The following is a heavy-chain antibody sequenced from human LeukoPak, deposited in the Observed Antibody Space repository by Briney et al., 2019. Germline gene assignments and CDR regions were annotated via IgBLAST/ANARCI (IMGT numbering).Heavy chain of an antibody. Sequence: SETLSLTCTVSGGSISSYYWSWIRQPPGKGLEWIGYIYYSGSTNYNPSLKSRVTISVDTSKNQFSLKLSSVTAADTAVYYCARLSITMVRGAFAFDIWGQGTMVTVSS. V-gene: IGHV4-59*08. CDR2: IYYSGST. J-gene: IGHJ3*02. D-gene: IGHD3-10*01. CDR3: ARLSITMVRGAFAFDI. CDR1: GGSISSYY.